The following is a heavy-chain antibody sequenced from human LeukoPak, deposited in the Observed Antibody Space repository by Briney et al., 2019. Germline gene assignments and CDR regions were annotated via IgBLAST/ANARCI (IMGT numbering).Heavy chain of an antibody. J-gene: IGHJ4*02. Sequence: CIKSKTDGGTTDYAAPVKGRFTISRDESETPLYLQMNSLKTEDTAVYYCTTGYYGSGSLDYWGQGTLVTVSS. D-gene: IGHD3-10*01. CDR3: TTGYYGSGSLDY. V-gene: IGHV3-15*01. CDR2: IKSKTDGGTT.